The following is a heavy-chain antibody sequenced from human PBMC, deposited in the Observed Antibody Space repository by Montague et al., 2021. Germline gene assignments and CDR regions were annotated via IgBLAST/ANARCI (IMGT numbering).Heavy chain of an antibody. CDR2: MRSSGSP. V-gene: IGHV4-59*02. D-gene: IGHD7-27*01. J-gene: IGHJ4*01. CDR1: GGSVNGYD. Sequence: SETLSLTCSVSGGSVNGYDWSWIRQPPGKGLEWIGYMRSSGSPNYNPSFKSRLAISIDRSRNLFSLELSFVTAADTAIYFCGRDYWGSIDYWGHGILVTVSS. CDR3: GRDYWGSIDY.